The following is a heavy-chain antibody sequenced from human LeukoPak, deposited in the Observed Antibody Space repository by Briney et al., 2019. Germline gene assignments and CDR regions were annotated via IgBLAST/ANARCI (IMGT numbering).Heavy chain of an antibody. D-gene: IGHD6-19*01. CDR3: ARGVAVAEVDY. CDR1: GGSISSGSYH. V-gene: IGHV4-61*02. CDR2: IYTSGST. Sequence: SETLSLTCTVSGGSISSGSYHWSWIRQPAGKGLEWIGRIYTSGSTKYNPSLKSRVTISVDTSKNQFSLKLSSVTAADTAVYYCARGVAVAEVDYWGQGTLVTVSS. J-gene: IGHJ4*02.